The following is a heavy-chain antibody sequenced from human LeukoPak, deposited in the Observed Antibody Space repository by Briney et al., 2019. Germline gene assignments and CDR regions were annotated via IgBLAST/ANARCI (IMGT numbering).Heavy chain of an antibody. CDR2: IFHSGST. D-gene: IGHD2-2*01. CDR3: AGSTSPNYYYMDV. CDR1: DYSISSGFY. J-gene: IGHJ6*03. Sequence: SETLSLTCTVSDYSISSGFYWGWVRQPPRKGLEWIGTIFHSGSTSYNPSLKSRVTISRDTSKNQLSLKLNSVTAADTAVYYCAGSTSPNYYYMDVWDKGATVTVSS. V-gene: IGHV4-38-2*02.